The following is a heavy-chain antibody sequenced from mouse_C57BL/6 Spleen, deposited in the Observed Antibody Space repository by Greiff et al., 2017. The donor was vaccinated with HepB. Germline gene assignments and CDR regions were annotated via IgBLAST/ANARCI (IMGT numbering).Heavy chain of an antibody. CDR3: ARDGGLRRDGYAMDY. Sequence: DVQLVESEGGLVQPGSSMKLSCTASGFTFSDYYMAWVRQVPEKGLEWVANINYDGSSTYYLDSLKSRFIISRDNAKNILYLQMSSLKSEDTATYYCARDGGLRRDGYAMDYWGQGTSVTVSS. D-gene: IGHD2-4*01. CDR1: GFTFSDYY. CDR2: INYDGSST. J-gene: IGHJ4*01. V-gene: IGHV5-16*01.